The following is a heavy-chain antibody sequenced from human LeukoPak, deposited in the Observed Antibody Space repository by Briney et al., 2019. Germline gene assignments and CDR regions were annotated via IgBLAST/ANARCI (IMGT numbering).Heavy chain of an antibody. V-gene: IGHV3-11*01. Sequence: PGGSLRLSCAASGFTFSDYYMSWIRQAPGKGLEWVSYVSGSVSTIYYADSVKGRFTTSRDNAKNSLYLQMNSLRAEDTAVYYCARARHGYIYGYRPNELGHFFDYWGQGTLVTVSS. CDR2: VSGSVSTI. D-gene: IGHD5-18*01. J-gene: IGHJ4*02. CDR1: GFTFSDYY. CDR3: ARARHGYIYGYRPNELGHFFDY.